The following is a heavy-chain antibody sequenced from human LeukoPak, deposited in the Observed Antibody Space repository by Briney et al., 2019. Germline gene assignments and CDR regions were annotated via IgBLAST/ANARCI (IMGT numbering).Heavy chain of an antibody. CDR1: GYTFTSYY. D-gene: IGHD6-13*01. V-gene: IGHV1-46*01. J-gene: IGHJ4*02. CDR2: INPSGGST. CDR3: ARGEYSSSWYVGGPFDY. Sequence: ASMKVSCKASGYTFTSYYMHWVRQAPGQGLEWMGIINPSGGSTSYAQKFQGRVTMTRDTSTSTVYMELSSLRSEDTAVYYCARGEYSSSWYVGGPFDYWGQGTLVTVSS.